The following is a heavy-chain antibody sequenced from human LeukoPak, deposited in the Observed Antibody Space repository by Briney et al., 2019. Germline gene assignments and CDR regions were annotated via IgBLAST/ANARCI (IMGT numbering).Heavy chain of an antibody. Sequence: ASVKVSCKASGYTFTSYDINWVRQATGQGLEWMGWMNPNSGNTGYAQKFQGRVTMTRNTSISTAYMELSSLRSEDTAVYYCARGPSYLRSNWFDPWGQGTLVTVSS. V-gene: IGHV1-8*01. J-gene: IGHJ5*02. CDR2: MNPNSGNT. CDR3: ARGPSYLRSNWFDP. D-gene: IGHD3-16*02. CDR1: GYTFTSYD.